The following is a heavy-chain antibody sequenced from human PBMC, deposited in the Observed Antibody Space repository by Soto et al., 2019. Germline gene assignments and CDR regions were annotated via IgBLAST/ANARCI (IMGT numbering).Heavy chain of an antibody. D-gene: IGHD2-2*01. Sequence: TGGSLRLSCVVSGFTFSSYGMTWVRQAPGKGLEWVSYISSSGSTIYYADSVKGRFTISRDNAKNSLYLQMNSRRAEDTAVYYCARDYGDIVVVPAAHGKPDFGVATTDAFDIWGHGTMVTVSS. J-gene: IGHJ3*02. CDR2: ISSSGSTI. CDR1: GFTFSSYG. CDR3: ARDYGDIVVVPAAHGKPDFGVATTDAFDI. V-gene: IGHV3-48*03.